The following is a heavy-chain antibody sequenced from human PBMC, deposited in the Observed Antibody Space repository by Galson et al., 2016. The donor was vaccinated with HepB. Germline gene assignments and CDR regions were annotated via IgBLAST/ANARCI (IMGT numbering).Heavy chain of an antibody. CDR3: ARTPIAMNRGLFYFDY. J-gene: IGHJ4*02. CDR2: IWYDGSNK. Sequence: LRLSCAASGFTFSSYGMHWVRQAPGKGLEWVAVIWYDGSNKQYGDSVKGRFTISRDNSKNTLYLQMNSLRAEDTAVYYCARTPIAMNRGLFYFDYWGQGTLVTVSS. CDR1: GFTFSSYG. D-gene: IGHD3-10*01. V-gene: IGHV3-33*01.